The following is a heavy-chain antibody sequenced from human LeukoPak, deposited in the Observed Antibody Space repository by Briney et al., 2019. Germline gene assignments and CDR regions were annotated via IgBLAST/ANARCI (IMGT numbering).Heavy chain of an antibody. CDR1: GGSISSGGYY. CDR3: ASCDSSDYYNFDY. J-gene: IGHJ4*02. Sequence: SQTLSLTCTVPGGSISSGGYYWSWIRQHPGKGLEWIGYIYYSGSTYYNPSLKSRVIISVDTSKNQFSLKLSSVTAADTAVYYCASCDSSDYYNFDYWGQGTLVTVSS. CDR2: IYYSGST. D-gene: IGHD3-22*01. V-gene: IGHV4-31*03.